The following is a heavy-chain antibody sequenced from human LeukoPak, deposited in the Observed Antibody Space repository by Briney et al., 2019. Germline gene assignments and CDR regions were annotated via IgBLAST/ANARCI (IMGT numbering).Heavy chain of an antibody. V-gene: IGHV3-23*01. J-gene: IGHJ4*02. CDR1: GFTFSSYA. Sequence: PGGSLRLSCAASGFTFSSYAMSWVRQAPGKGLAWVSAIRGSGGSTYYAASVKGRFTISRDNSKNTLYLQMNSLKTEDTAVYYCTTDPASVGATDLPYFDYWGKGTLVTVSS. CDR3: TTDPASVGATDLPYFDY. D-gene: IGHD1-26*01. CDR2: IRGSGGST.